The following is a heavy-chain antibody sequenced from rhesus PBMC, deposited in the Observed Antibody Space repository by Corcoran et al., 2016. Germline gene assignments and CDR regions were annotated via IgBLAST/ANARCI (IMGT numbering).Heavy chain of an antibody. CDR1: GGSIRSSNW. Sequence: QVQLQESGPGPVKPSETLSLTCAVSGGSIRSSNWWSWIRLSPGKGLAGIGYISGGSGRTSYNPSLKSRVTISTDTSKNQFSLKLSSVTAADTAVYYCASGICSGTYCYAGNIYFDFWGQGALVTVSS. CDR3: ASGICSGTYCYAGNIYFDF. D-gene: IGHD2-27*01. J-gene: IGHJ1*01. V-gene: IGHV4-65*01. CDR2: ISGGSGRT.